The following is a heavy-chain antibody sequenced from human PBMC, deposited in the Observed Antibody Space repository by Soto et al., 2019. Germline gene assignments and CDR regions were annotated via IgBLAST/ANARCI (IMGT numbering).Heavy chain of an antibody. CDR2: INHSGST. V-gene: IGHV4-34*01. J-gene: IGHJ4*02. CDR3: ARVSPYDSSGYY. CDR1: GGSFSGYY. Sequence: SETLSLTCAVYGGSFSGYYWSWIRQPPGKGLEWIGEINHSGSTNYNPSLKSRVTISVDTSKNQFSLKLSSVTAADTAVYYCARVSPYDSSGYYWGQGTLVTVSS. D-gene: IGHD3-22*01.